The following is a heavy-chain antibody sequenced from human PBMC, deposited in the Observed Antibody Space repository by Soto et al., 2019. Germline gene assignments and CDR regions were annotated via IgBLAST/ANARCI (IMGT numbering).Heavy chain of an antibody. J-gene: IGHJ4*02. CDR1: GGTFSSYA. V-gene: IGHV1-69*01. D-gene: IGHD6-19*01. CDR2: IIPIFGTA. Sequence: QVQLVQSGAEVKKPGSSVKVSCKASGGTFSSYAISWVRQAPGQGLEWMGGIIPIFGTANYAQKFQGRVTITADESTSPAYMELSSLRSEDTAVYYCARDIRGWHEGPFDYWGQGTLVTVSS. CDR3: ARDIRGWHEGPFDY.